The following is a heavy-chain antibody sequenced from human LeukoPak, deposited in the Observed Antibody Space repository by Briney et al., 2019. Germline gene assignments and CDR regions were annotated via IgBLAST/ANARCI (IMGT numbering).Heavy chain of an antibody. CDR2: SCFSGDIT. CDR1: GFTLSSYS. V-gene: IGHV3-48*01. D-gene: IGHD7-27*01. J-gene: IGHJ4*02. CDR3: ARDLGATGEPDY. Sequence: GGSLRLSCAASGFTLSSYSVNWVRQAPGKGLEWITYSCFSGDITYYADSVKGRFTTSRDNGKNSLYLQMNSLRVDDTAVYYCARDLGATGEPDYWGQGTLVTVSS.